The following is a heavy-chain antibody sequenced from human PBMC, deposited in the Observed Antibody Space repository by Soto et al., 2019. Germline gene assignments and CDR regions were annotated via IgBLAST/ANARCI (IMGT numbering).Heavy chain of an antibody. V-gene: IGHV3-21*01. CDR1: GFTFSSYS. J-gene: IGHJ4*02. CDR2: ISSSSSYI. Sequence: GSLRFSCAASGFTFSSYSMNWVRQAPGKGLEWVSSISSSSSYIYYADSVKGRFTISRDNAKNSLYLQMNSLRAEDTAVYYCARGPRIAVAPYYFDYWGQGTLVTVSS. CDR3: ARGPRIAVAPYYFDY. D-gene: IGHD6-19*01.